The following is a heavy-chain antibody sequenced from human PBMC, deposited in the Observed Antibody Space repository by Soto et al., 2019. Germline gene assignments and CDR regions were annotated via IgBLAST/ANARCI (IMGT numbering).Heavy chain of an antibody. CDR2: MNPNSGNT. Sequence: GASVKVSCKASGYTFTSYDINWVRQATGQGLEWMGWMNPNSGNTGYAQKFQGRVTMTRNTSISTAYMELSSLRSEDTAVYYCARWRTFPSLRFLDDRAFDIWGQGTMVTVSS. CDR3: ARWRTFPSLRFLDDRAFDI. CDR1: GYTFTSYD. J-gene: IGHJ3*02. V-gene: IGHV1-8*01. D-gene: IGHD3-3*01.